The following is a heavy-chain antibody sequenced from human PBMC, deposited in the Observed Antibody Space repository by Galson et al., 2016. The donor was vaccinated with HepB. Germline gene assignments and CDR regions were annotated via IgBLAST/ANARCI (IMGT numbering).Heavy chain of an antibody. Sequence: SLRLSCAASGLSLRGYGMQWVRQAPGKGLEWVAFIWYDGSNDYYVDSVQGRFTISSDNAKTSMDLQMNSLRVEDTAVYYCPRDRSNYAGPYYGLDVCGEGTTVTVSS. CDR3: PRDRSNYAGPYYGLDV. D-gene: IGHD4-11*01. V-gene: IGHV3-33*01. J-gene: IGHJ6*04. CDR2: IWYDGSND. CDR1: GLSLRGYG.